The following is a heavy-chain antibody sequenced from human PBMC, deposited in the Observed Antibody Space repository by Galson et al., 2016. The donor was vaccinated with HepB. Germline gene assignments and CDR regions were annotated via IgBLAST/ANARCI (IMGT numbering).Heavy chain of an antibody. CDR2: ISAYNGHT. V-gene: IGHV1-18*04. CDR3: AGDGYEAAVVLVADNHGLLDY. D-gene: IGHD2-15*01. Sequence: SVKVSCKASGYTFTSYGISWVRQAPGQGPEWMGWISAYNGHTNYAQKFQGSVTMTTDTSTSTAYMELRSLRSADTAVYYCAGDGYEAAVVLVADNHGLLDYWGQGTLVTVSS. J-gene: IGHJ4*02. CDR1: GYTFTSYG.